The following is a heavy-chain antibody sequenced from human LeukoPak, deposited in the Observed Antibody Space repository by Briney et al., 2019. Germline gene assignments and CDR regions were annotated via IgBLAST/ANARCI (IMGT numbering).Heavy chain of an antibody. Sequence: PSQTLSLTCTVSGGSISSGGYYWSWIRQPPGKGLEWIGYIYHSGSTYYNPSLKSRVTISVDRSKNQFSLKLSSVTAADTAVYYCAREAPVNDSGSYYGAFDIWGQGTMVTVSS. CDR2: IYHSGST. D-gene: IGHD1-26*01. V-gene: IGHV4-30-2*01. CDR3: AREAPVNDSGSYYGAFDI. J-gene: IGHJ3*02. CDR1: GGSISSGGYY.